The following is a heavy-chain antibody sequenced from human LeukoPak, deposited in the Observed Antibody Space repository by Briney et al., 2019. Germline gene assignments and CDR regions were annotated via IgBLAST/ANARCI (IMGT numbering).Heavy chain of an antibody. J-gene: IGHJ5*02. V-gene: IGHV4-4*07. CDR1: GGSISSYY. D-gene: IGHD1-26*01. CDR3: ARTYSGSYYLFWFDP. CDR2: IYTSGST. Sequence: SETLSLTCIVSGGSISSYYWSWIRQPAGKGLEWIGRIYTSGSTNYNPSLKSRVTISVDTSKNQFSLRLSSVTAADTAVYYCARTYSGSYYLFWFDPWGQGTLVTVSS.